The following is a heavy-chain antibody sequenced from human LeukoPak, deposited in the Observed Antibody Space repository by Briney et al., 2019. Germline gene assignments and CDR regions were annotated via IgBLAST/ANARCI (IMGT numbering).Heavy chain of an antibody. CDR1: GGSISSYY. V-gene: IGHV4-59*13. J-gene: IGHJ3*02. Sequence: SETLSLTYTVSGGSISSYYWSWIRQPPGKGLEWIGYIYYSGSTNYNPSLKSRLTISVDTSKNQFSLKLSPVTAADTAVYYCARDMTIADAFDTWGQGTMVTVSS. CDR2: IYYSGST. D-gene: IGHD4/OR15-4a*01. CDR3: ARDMTIADAFDT.